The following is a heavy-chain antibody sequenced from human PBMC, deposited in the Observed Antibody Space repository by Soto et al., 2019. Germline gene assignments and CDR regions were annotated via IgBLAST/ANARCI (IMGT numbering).Heavy chain of an antibody. CDR2: IIPIFGTA. CDR1: GGTFSSYA. V-gene: IGHV1-69*12. D-gene: IGHD1-26*01. Sequence: QVQLVQSGAEVKKPGSSVKVSCKASGGTFSSYAISWVRQAPGQGLEWMGGIIPIFGTANYAQKFQGRVTITADESTSTAYMELSSLRSEDTAVYYCARGGDSWELLVRSSAEYFQHWGQGTLVTVSS. J-gene: IGHJ1*01. CDR3: ARGGDSWELLVRSSAEYFQH.